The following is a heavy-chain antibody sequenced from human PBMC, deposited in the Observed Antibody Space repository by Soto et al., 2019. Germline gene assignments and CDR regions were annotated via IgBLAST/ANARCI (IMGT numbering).Heavy chain of an antibody. V-gene: IGHV3-21*01. D-gene: IGHD2-15*01. CDR3: ARDRRIVVVVAATHDAFDI. Sequence: GGSLRLSCAASGFTFSSYSMNWVRQAPGKGLEWVSSISSSSSYIYYADSVKGRFTISRDNAKNSLYLQMNSLRAEDTAVYYCARDRRIVVVVAATHDAFDIWGQGTMVTVSS. J-gene: IGHJ3*02. CDR1: GFTFSSYS. CDR2: ISSSSSYI.